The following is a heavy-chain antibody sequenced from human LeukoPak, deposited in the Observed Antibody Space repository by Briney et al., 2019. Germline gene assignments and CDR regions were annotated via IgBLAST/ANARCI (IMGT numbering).Heavy chain of an antibody. D-gene: IGHD3-22*01. CDR3: AKGLWYYYDSSGYVDY. V-gene: IGHV3-48*03. CDR2: ISSSGSTI. J-gene: IGHJ4*02. Sequence: PGGSLRLSCAASGFTFSSYEMNWVRQAPGKGLEWVSYISSSGSTIYYADSVKGRFTISRDNSKNTLYLQMNSLRAEDTAVYYCAKGLWYYYDSSGYVDYWGQGTLVTVSS. CDR1: GFTFSSYE.